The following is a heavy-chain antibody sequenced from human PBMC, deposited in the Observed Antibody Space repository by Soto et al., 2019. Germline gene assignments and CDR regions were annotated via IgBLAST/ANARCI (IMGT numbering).Heavy chain of an antibody. J-gene: IGHJ5*02. CDR3: ALYGSSTSPFDP. CDR1: GGTFSSYT. V-gene: IGHV1-69*02. Sequence: SVKVSCKASGGTFSSYTISWVRQAPGQGLEWMGRIIPILGIANYAQKFQGRVTITADKSTSTAYMELSSLRSEDAAVYYCALYGSSTSPFDPWGQGTLVTVSS. CDR2: IIPILGIA. D-gene: IGHD2-2*01.